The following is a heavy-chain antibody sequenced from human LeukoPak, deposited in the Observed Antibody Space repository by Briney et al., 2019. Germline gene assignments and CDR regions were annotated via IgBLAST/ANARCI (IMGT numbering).Heavy chain of an antibody. D-gene: IGHD3-10*01. J-gene: IGHJ4*02. Sequence: SETLSLTCAVYGGSFSGYYWSWIRQPPGKGLEWIGEINHSGSTNYNPSLKSRVTISVDTSKNQFSLKLSSVTAADTAVYYCARGGPAAISFSGSYYMRSDYFDYWGQGTLVTVSS. CDR3: ARGGPAAISFSGSYYMRSDYFDY. CDR2: INHSGST. V-gene: IGHV4-34*01. CDR1: GGSFSGYY.